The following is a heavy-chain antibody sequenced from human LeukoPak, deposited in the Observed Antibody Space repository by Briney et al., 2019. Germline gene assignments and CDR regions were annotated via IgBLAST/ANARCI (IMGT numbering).Heavy chain of an antibody. Sequence: GGPLRLSCSTAGFTFSNSVIHWVRQAPGKGLEWVAVTSYDGNNQYYADSVKGRCTISRDDSKNTVYLQMNSLRPDDTAVYYCARSPNYYYFDSWGQGALVTVSS. J-gene: IGHJ4*02. CDR3: ARSPNYYYFDS. D-gene: IGHD5-24*01. CDR1: GFTFSNSV. V-gene: IGHV3-30*04. CDR2: TSYDGNNQ.